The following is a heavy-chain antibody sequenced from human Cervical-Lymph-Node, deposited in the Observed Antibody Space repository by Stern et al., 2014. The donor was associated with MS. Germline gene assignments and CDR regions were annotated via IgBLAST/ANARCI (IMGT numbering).Heavy chain of an antibody. CDR3: ALRRSYYVY. J-gene: IGHJ4*02. V-gene: IGHV1-69*01. CDR1: GDTFSRYA. D-gene: IGHD4-11*01. CDR2: LIPFFGAT. Sequence: QVQLVQSGSEVKKPGSSVKVSCKPSGDTFSRYALSWVRQAPGQGLEWVAGLIPFFGATRYGQKFQGRVTITPEATTGTDMMVLTNLTSDDTAVYYCALRRSYYVYWGLGTLISVSS.